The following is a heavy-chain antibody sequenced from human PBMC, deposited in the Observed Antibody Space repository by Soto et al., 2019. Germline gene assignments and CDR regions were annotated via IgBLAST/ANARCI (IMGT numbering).Heavy chain of an antibody. CDR2: VNGDSGNT. J-gene: IGHJ3*01. V-gene: IGHV1-18*01. CDR1: GYTFTNYG. CDR3: SRGSGLNDGSDL. Sequence: LVQSGAEVKSPGASVKISCKTSGYTFTNYGITWVRQAPGQGLEWVGWVNGDSGNTNYAPKMEGRVTMTTDASTSTADMELRRLRSDDTGVYYCSRGSGLNDGSDLWGQGTVVTV.